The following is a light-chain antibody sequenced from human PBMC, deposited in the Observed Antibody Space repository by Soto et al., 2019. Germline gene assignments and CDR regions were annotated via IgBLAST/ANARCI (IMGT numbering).Light chain of an antibody. CDR1: QSISSW. CDR3: QQYNSYPWT. Sequence: DIQMTQSPSTLSASVGDRVTITCRASQSISSWLAWYRQKPGKAPKLLIYKASSLESGVPSSFSGSGSGTEFTLTISSLQPDDFATYYCQQYNSYPWTFGQGTKVDIK. CDR2: KAS. V-gene: IGKV1-5*03. J-gene: IGKJ1*01.